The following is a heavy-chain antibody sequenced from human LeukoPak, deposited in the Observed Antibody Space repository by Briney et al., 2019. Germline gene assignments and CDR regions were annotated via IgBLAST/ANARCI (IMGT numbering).Heavy chain of an antibody. Sequence: GGSLRLSCAASGFTFSSYWMSWVRQAPGKGLEWVANIKQDGSEKYYVDSVKGRFTISRDSAKNSLYLQMNSLRAEDKAVYYCARGRSGWPYYYYYYMDVWGKGSTVTVSS. CDR1: GFTFSSYW. CDR2: IKQDGSEK. CDR3: ARGRSGWPYYYYYYMDV. J-gene: IGHJ6*03. D-gene: IGHD6-19*01. V-gene: IGHV3-7*01.